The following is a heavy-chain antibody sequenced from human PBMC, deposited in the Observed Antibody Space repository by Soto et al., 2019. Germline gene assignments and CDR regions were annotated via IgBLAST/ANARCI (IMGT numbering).Heavy chain of an antibody. V-gene: IGHV1-18*01. CDR1: GYTFNTYG. CDR2: ISAYDGKT. CDR3: ARDPHEFWTSYWFDP. Sequence: GASVKVSCKTSGYTFNTYGINWVRQAPGQGLELMGWISAYDGKTTYAEKFQGRVTLTTDTSTSTAYMELRSLRSDDTAIYYCARDPHEFWTSYWFDPWGQGTPVTVCS. J-gene: IGHJ5*02. D-gene: IGHD3-3*01.